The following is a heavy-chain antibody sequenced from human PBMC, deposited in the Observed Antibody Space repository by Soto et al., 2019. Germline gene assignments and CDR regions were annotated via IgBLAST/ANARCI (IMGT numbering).Heavy chain of an antibody. CDR1: GFTFSSYD. CDR2: IGTAGDT. J-gene: IGHJ6*02. CDR3: VSVGCVVSDRTSSSYGMAL. Sequence: GGSLRLSCAASGFTFSSYDMHWVRQATGKGLEWVSAIGTAGDTYYPGSVKGRFTISRENAKNSLYLQMNSLRAEDTAVYYCVSVGCVVSDRTSSSYGMALSVHG. D-gene: IGHD2-15*01. V-gene: IGHV3-13*01.